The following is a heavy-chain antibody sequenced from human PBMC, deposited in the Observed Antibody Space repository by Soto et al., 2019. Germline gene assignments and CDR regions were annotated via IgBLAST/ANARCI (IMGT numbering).Heavy chain of an antibody. CDR3: ARERRGAMAQFDY. Sequence: AASVKVSCKASGGTFSSYAISWVRQAPGQGLEWMGGIIPIFGTANYAQKFQGRVTITADESTSTAYMELSSLRSEDTAVYYCARERRGAMAQFDYWRQGTLVTVSS. J-gene: IGHJ4*02. D-gene: IGHD5-18*01. CDR1: GGTFSSYA. CDR2: IIPIFGTA. V-gene: IGHV1-69*13.